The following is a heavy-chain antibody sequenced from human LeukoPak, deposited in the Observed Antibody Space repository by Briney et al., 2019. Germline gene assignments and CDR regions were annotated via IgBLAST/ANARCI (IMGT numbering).Heavy chain of an antibody. Sequence: GGSLRPSCAASGFTFSTYAMHWVRQAPGKGLEWVAVISYDGSNKYYAESVKGRFTISRDNSKNTLDLQMNSLRGEDTAVYYCGRDRGSAPIPSGGYRGMDVWGQGTTVTVAS. J-gene: IGHJ6*02. CDR3: GRDRGSAPIPSGGYRGMDV. CDR2: ISYDGSNK. V-gene: IGHV3-30*04. D-gene: IGHD2-15*01. CDR1: GFTFSTYA.